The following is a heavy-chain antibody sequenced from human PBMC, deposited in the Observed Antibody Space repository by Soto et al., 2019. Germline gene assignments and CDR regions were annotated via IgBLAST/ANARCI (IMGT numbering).Heavy chain of an antibody. CDR3: ARDRVYAKYHWFDP. J-gene: IGHJ5*02. Sequence: PSETLSLTCAVYGGSFSGYYWSWIRQPPGKGLEWIGEINHSGSTNYNPSLKSRVTISVDTSKNQFSLKLSSVTAADTAVYYCARDRVYAKYHWFDPWGQGTLVTVS. CDR1: GGSFSGYY. CDR2: INHSGST. D-gene: IGHD2-8*01. V-gene: IGHV4-34*01.